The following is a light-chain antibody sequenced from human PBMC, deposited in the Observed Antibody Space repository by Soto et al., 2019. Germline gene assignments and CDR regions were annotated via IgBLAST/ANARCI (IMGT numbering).Light chain of an antibody. Sequence: EIVFTQSPGTLSLSPGERATLSCRASQSVSSSYLAWYQQKPGQAPRLLIYGASSRETGIPDRFSGSGAGTECTLTISRLEPEDFAVDYCQQYGSSTRTFGQGTKVDIK. CDR1: QSVSSSY. V-gene: IGKV3-20*01. CDR2: GAS. CDR3: QQYGSSTRT. J-gene: IGKJ1*01.